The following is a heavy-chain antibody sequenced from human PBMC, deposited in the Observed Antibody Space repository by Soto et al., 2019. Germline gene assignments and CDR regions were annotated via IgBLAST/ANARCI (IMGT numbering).Heavy chain of an antibody. CDR1: GFIFSSYS. D-gene: IGHD2-8*01. J-gene: IGHJ5*02. CDR3: ADRSCSNGICPFDH. CDR2: ISSGGTFK. Sequence: EVQLVESGGGLVEPGGSLRLSCTASGFIFSSYSMSWVRQAPGKGLEWVSYISSGGTFKYYADSVKGRFTISRGNAQNALYLQMDSLGDEDTAVYYCADRSCSNGICPFDHWGQGTLVTVSS. V-gene: IGHV3-21*06.